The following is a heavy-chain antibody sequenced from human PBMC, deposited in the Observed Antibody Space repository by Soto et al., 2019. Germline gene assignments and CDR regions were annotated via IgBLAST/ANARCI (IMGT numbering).Heavy chain of an antibody. Sequence: QVQLQQWGAGLLKPSETLSLTCAVYGGSFSGYYWSWIRQPPGKGLEWIGEINHSGSTNYNPSLKSRVTISVDTYKNQFSLKLSSVTAADTAVYYCARVLKVVVAATFAFDIWGQGTMVTVSS. J-gene: IGHJ3*02. CDR1: GGSFSGYY. CDR2: INHSGST. D-gene: IGHD2-15*01. CDR3: ARVLKVVVAATFAFDI. V-gene: IGHV4-34*01.